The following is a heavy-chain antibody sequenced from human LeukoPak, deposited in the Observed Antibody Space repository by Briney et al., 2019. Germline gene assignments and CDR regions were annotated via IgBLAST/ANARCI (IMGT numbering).Heavy chain of an antibody. Sequence: ASVKVSCKASGGTFSSYAISWVRQAPGQGLEWMGWISGYNGNTNYAQKLQGRVTMTTDTTTSTAYMELRSLRSDDTAVYYCASSPPNYWGQGTLVTVSS. CDR2: ISGYNGNT. CDR3: ASSPPNY. V-gene: IGHV1-18*01. J-gene: IGHJ4*02. CDR1: GGTFSSYA.